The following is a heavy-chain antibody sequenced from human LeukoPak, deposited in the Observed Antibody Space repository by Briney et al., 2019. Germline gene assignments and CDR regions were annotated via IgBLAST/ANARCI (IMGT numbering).Heavy chain of an antibody. V-gene: IGHV1-69*04. J-gene: IGHJ5*02. CDR2: IIPILGIA. D-gene: IGHD6-19*01. CDR3: ATHARSSGWVNWFDP. Sequence: SVKVSCKASGGTFSSYAISWVRQAPGQGLEWMGRIIPILGIANYAQKFQGRVTITADKSTSTAYMELSSLRSEDTALYYCATHARSSGWVNWFDPWGQGTLVTVSS. CDR1: GGTFSSYA.